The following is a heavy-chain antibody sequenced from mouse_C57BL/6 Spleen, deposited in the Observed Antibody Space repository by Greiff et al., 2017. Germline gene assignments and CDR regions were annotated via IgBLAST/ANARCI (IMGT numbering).Heavy chain of an antibody. D-gene: IGHD1-1*01. J-gene: IGHJ1*03. V-gene: IGHV1-55*01. CDR2: IYPGSGST. Sequence: QVQLQQPGAELVKPGASVKMSCKASGYTFTSYWITWVKQRPGQGLEWIGDIYPGSGSTNYNEKFKSKATLTVDTSSSTAYMQLSSLTSEDSAVYYWARSYYYGSSYGGYFDVWGTGTTVTVSS. CDR3: ARSYYYGSSYGGYFDV. CDR1: GYTFTSYW.